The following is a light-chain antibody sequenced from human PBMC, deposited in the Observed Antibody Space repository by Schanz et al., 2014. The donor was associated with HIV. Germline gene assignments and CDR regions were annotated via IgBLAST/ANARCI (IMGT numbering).Light chain of an antibody. J-gene: IGKJ2*01. CDR1: QGISSY. CDR3: QQLNSYPYT. Sequence: DIQLTQSPSFLSASVGDRVTITCRASQGISSYFAWYQQKPGKAPKLLIYAASTLQSGVPSRFSGSGSGTEFTLTISSLQPEDFATDYCQQLNSYPYTFGQGTKLEIK. CDR2: AAS. V-gene: IGKV1-9*01.